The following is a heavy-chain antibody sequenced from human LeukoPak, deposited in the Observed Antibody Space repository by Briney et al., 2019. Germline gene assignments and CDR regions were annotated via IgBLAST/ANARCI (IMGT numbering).Heavy chain of an antibody. V-gene: IGHV1-18*04. CDR3: ARDREQWVPLGALDI. D-gene: IGHD6-19*01. CDR2: ISPFNGNT. CDR1: GYTFTGYY. Sequence: ASVKVSCKASGYTFTGYYMHWVRQAPGQGLEWIGWISPFNGNTNYAQNVQGRATMTTDTSTSTAYMDLRGLRSDDTAVYYCARDREQWVPLGALDIWGQGTMVTVSS. J-gene: IGHJ3*02.